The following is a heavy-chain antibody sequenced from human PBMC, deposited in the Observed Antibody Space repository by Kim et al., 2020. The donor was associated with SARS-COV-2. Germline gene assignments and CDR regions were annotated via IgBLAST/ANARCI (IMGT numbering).Heavy chain of an antibody. J-gene: IGHJ4*02. CDR3: AKGGGYYGSGSPSH. CDR1: GFTFSSYA. Sequence: GGSLRLSCAASGFTFSSYAMSWVRQAPGKGLEWVSAISGSGGSTYYADSVKGRFTISRDNSKNTLYLQMNSLRAEDTAVYYCAKGGGYYGSGSPSHWGQGTLVTVSS. D-gene: IGHD3-10*01. CDR2: ISGSGGST. V-gene: IGHV3-23*01.